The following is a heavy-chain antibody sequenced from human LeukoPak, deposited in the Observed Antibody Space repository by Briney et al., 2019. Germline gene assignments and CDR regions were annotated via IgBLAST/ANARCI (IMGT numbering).Heavy chain of an antibody. CDR3: ARGPSFTTDAFDL. D-gene: IGHD1-1*01. J-gene: IGHJ3*01. Sequence: PGGSLRLSCAASGFNFDDFGLTSVRQAPGGGLEWVSGINWHGSSATYADSVKGRFTISRDNAKLSLYLQMNGLRVEDTALHFCARGPSFTTDAFDLWGQGTMVSVSS. CDR1: GFNFDDFG. V-gene: IGHV3-20*04. CDR2: INWHGSSA.